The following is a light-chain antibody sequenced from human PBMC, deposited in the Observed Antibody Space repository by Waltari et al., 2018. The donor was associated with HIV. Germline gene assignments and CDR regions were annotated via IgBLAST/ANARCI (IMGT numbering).Light chain of an antibody. CDR2: KVS. J-gene: IGKJ1*01. V-gene: IGKV1-5*03. CDR1: PSISFW. Sequence: DIQMTQSPSTLSASVGDRVTITCRASPSISFWFAWYQQKPGKAPCLIIYKVSNLESGVPSRFSGSGSGTEFTLTINSLQPDDFATYYCHQYNYYPWTFGQGTKVEIK. CDR3: HQYNYYPWT.